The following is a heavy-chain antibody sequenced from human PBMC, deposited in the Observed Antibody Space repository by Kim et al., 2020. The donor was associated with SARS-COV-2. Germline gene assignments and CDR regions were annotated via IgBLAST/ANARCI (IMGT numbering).Heavy chain of an antibody. CDR2: GSTV. Sequence: GSTVYDADCVKGRVTIARDNAKNSLYLQMNSLRAGDTAVYYCARVGSSSWYPDYWGQGTLVTVSS. V-gene: IGHV3-11*01. D-gene: IGHD6-13*01. J-gene: IGHJ4*02. CDR3: ARVGSSSWYPDY.